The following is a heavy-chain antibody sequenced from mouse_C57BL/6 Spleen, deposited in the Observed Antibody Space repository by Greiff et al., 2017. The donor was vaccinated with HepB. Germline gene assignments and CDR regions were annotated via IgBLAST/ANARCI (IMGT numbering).Heavy chain of an antibody. CDR1: GFNIKDDY. Sequence: EVKLQQSGAELVRPGASVKLSCTASGFNIKDDYMHWVKQRPEQGLEWIGWIDPENGDTEYASKFQGKATITADTSSNTAYLQLSSLTSEDTAVYYCTLNYYGSSSRWYFDVWGTGTTVTVSS. D-gene: IGHD1-1*01. CDR3: TLNYYGSSSRWYFDV. CDR2: IDPENGDT. V-gene: IGHV14-4*01. J-gene: IGHJ1*03.